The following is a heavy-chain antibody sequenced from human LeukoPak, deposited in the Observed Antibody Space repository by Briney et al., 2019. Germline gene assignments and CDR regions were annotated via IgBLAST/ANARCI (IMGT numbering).Heavy chain of an antibody. CDR3: ARDPGATGAFDI. CDR2: INPNSGGK. V-gene: IGHV1-2*02. Sequence: ASVKVSCKASGYSFTDYYIHWVRQAPGQGLEWMGWINPNSGGKDYSQKFQGRVTMTRDTSIGTAYMELSSLRSEDTAVYYCARDPGATGAFDIWGQGTMVTVSS. CDR1: GYSFTDYY. D-gene: IGHD1-26*01. J-gene: IGHJ3*02.